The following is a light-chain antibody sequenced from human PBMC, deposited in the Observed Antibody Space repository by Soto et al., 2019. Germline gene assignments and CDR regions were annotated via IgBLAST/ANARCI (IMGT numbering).Light chain of an antibody. J-gene: IGKJ4*01. CDR3: HQYGSLLT. Sequence: EIVLTQSPGTLSLSPGERATLSCRASQSVSSSYLAWYQQKPGQAPRLLIYGASSRATGIPDRFSGSGSGTDFTLTISRLEAEDFAVYYCHQYGSLLTCGGGTKVEIK. V-gene: IGKV3-20*01. CDR1: QSVSSSY. CDR2: GAS.